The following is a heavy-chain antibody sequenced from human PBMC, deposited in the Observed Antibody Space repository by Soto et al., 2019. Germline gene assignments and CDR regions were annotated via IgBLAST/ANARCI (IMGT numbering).Heavy chain of an antibody. CDR2: IYYSGST. D-gene: IGHD6-6*01. Sequence: PSETLSLTCTVSGGSISSGGYYWSWIRQHPGKGLEWIGYIYYSGSTYYNPSLKSRVTISVDTSKNQFSLKLSSVTAADTAVYYCAGYRYSSSSRYYYGMDVGGQGTTVTV. CDR3: AGYRYSSSSRYYYGMDV. V-gene: IGHV4-31*03. J-gene: IGHJ6*02. CDR1: GGSISSGGYY.